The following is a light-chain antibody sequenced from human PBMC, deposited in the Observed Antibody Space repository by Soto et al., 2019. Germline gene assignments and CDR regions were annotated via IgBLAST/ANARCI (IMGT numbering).Light chain of an antibody. Sequence: DIVMTQSPDSLAVSLGERATINCKSSQSLLYSSNNKNYLAWYQQKPGKPPKMLIYWASTRESGVPDRFSGSGSGTDFTLTISSLQAEDVAVYYCQEYYDTPYTFGPGTKVDIQ. CDR3: QEYYDTPYT. J-gene: IGKJ3*01. V-gene: IGKV4-1*01. CDR1: QSLLYSSNNKNY. CDR2: WAS.